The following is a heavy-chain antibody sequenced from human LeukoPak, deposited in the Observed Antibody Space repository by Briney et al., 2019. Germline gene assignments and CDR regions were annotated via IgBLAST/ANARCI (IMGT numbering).Heavy chain of an antibody. J-gene: IGHJ5*02. V-gene: IGHV4-61*02. D-gene: IGHD2-2*01. CDR2: IYGSGST. CDR1: GDSITSGNFY. CDR3: ARGWGSTSSNYFDP. Sequence: SQTLSLTCTVSGDSITSGNFYWSWIRQPAGKGLEWIGRIYGSGSTNYSPSLRSRVTISIDTSKNQFSLNLKSVTAADTAMYYCARGWGSTSSNYFDPWGPGTQFTVSS.